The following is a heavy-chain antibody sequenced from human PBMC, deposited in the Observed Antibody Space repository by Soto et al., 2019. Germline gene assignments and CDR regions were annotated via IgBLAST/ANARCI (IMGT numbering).Heavy chain of an antibody. CDR1: GFTFSSYA. V-gene: IGHV3-23*01. D-gene: IGHD6-13*01. CDR3: AKSLYASSWYHDAFDI. Sequence: GGPLRLSCAASGFTFSSYAMSWVRQAPGKGLEWVSAISGSGGSTYYADSVKGRFTISRDNSKNTLYLQMNSLRAEDTAVYYCAKSLYASSWYHDAFDIWGQGTMVTVSS. CDR2: ISGSGGST. J-gene: IGHJ3*02.